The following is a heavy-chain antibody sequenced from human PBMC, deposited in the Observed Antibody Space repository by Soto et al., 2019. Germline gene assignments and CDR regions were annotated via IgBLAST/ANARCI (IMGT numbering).Heavy chain of an antibody. Sequence: QVQLVESGGGVVQPGRSLRLSCAASGFTFSSYAMHWVRQAPGKGLEWVAVISYDGSNKYYADSVKGRLTISRDNSKNTLYLQMNSLRAEDTAVYYCARGEGTTVVTLDSWGQGTLVTVSS. J-gene: IGHJ4*02. CDR1: GFTFSSYA. V-gene: IGHV3-30-3*01. CDR3: ARGEGTTVVTLDS. CDR2: ISYDGSNK. D-gene: IGHD4-17*01.